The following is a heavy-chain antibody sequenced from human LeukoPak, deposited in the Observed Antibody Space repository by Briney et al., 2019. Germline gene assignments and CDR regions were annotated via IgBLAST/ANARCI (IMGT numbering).Heavy chain of an antibody. CDR3: ARATRRYCSGGSCYVEYYFDY. J-gene: IGHJ4*02. CDR1: GYTFTSYD. V-gene: IGHV1-8*01. Sequence: ASVKVSCKASGYTFTSYDINWVRQATGQGLEWMGWMNPNSGNTGYAQKFQGRVTMTRNTSISTAYMELSGLRSEDTAVYYCARATRRYCSGGSCYVEYYFDYWGQGTLVTVSS. D-gene: IGHD2-15*01. CDR2: MNPNSGNT.